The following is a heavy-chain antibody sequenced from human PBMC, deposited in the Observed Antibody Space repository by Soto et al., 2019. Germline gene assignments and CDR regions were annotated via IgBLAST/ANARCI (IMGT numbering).Heavy chain of an antibody. CDR3: APVYGDYSVRPYYYYGMDV. V-gene: IGHV1-24*01. Sequence: ASVKVSCKVSGYTLTELSMHWVRQAPGKGLEWMGGFDPEDGETIYAQKFQGRVTMTEDTSTDTAYMELSSLRSEDTAVYYCAPVYGDYSVRPYYYYGMDVWGQGTTVTVPS. J-gene: IGHJ6*02. CDR1: GYTLTELS. D-gene: IGHD4-17*01. CDR2: FDPEDGET.